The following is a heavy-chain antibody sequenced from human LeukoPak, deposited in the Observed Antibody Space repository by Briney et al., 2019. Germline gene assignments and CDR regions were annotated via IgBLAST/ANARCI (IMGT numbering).Heavy chain of an antibody. J-gene: IGHJ5*02. Sequence: ASVKVSCKASGYTFISYDLNWVRQTTGQGLEWMGWMNPDSGDTGYAENFQGRVTMTRNTSTSTAYMELSSLRSEDTAVYYCARVEMTTSGVVAWGQGTLITVSS. V-gene: IGHV1-8*01. CDR2: MNPDSGDT. CDR3: ARVEMTTSGVVA. CDR1: GYTFISYD. D-gene: IGHD5-24*01.